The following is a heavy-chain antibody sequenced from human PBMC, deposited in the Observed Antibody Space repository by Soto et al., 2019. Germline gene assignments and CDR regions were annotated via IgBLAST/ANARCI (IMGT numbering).Heavy chain of an antibody. CDR2: MNPNSGNT. J-gene: IGHJ4*02. V-gene: IGHV1-8*01. CDR3: AREKLAYFGY. CDR1: GYTFTSYD. Sequence: QVQLVQSGAEVKKPGASVKVSCKASGYTFTSYDITWVRQATGQGLEWMGWMNPNSGNTGYAQQFQGRVTMTRNISRSTAYMELSSLRSEDTAVYDCAREKLAYFGYWGQGTLVTVSS.